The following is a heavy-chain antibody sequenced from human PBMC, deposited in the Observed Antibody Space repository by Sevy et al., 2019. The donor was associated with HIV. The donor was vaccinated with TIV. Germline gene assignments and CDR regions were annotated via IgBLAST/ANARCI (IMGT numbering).Heavy chain of an antibody. CDR1: GFTFNDYA. CDR2: IRWNSGHI. CDR3: AKDSYSSSSAEWDY. D-gene: IGHD6-6*01. Sequence: GGSLRLSCVASGFTFNDYAMHWVRQAPGKGVEWVSGIRWNSGHIGYAESVKGRFTISRDNAKNSLYLQMNSLRTEDTAFYYCAKDSYSSSSAEWDYWGQGTLVTVSS. V-gene: IGHV3-9*01. J-gene: IGHJ4*02.